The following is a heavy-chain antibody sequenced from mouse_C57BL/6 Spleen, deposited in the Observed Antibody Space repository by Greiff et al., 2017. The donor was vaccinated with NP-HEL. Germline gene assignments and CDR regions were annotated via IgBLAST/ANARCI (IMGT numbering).Heavy chain of an antibody. J-gene: IGHJ4*01. CDR2: IDPETGGT. Sequence: VQLQQSGAELVRPGASVTLSCKASGYTFTDYEMHWVKQTPVHGLEWIGAIDPETGGTAYNQKFKGKAILTADKSSSTAYMELRSLTSEDSAVYYCTRDSKVGYAMDYWGQGTSVTVSS. CDR1: GYTFTDYE. CDR3: TRDSKVGYAMDY. D-gene: IGHD1-3*01. V-gene: IGHV1-15*01.